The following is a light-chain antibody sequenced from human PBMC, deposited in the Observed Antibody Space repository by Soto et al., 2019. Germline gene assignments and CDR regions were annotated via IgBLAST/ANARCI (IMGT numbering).Light chain of an antibody. V-gene: IGKV1-27*01. J-gene: IGKJ4*01. CDR2: AAS. CDR1: QGIGGY. Sequence: DIPMTQSPSSLSASLGDRVTITCRASQGIGGYLAWFQQKPGKVPKLLISAASALQSGVPSRFSGSGSGTDFTLTISSLQPEDFAAYYCQKYSSAPLTFGGGTKVEIK. CDR3: QKYSSAPLT.